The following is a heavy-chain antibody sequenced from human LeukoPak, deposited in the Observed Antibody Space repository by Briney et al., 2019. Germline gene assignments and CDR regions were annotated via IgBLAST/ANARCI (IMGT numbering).Heavy chain of an antibody. CDR3: ARHNQFLEP. J-gene: IGHJ5*02. Sequence: GESLKISCKGSGYSFTSYWIGWVRQMPGKGLEWMGIIYPGGSDTRYSPSCQGQVTMAADKSISTAYLQWSSLQASDTAMYYCARHNQFLEPWGQGTLVTVSS. CDR1: GYSFTSYW. V-gene: IGHV5-51*01. D-gene: IGHD3-3*01. CDR2: IYPGGSDT.